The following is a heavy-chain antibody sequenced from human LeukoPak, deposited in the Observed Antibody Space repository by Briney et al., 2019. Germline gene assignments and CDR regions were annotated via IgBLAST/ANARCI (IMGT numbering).Heavy chain of an antibody. J-gene: IGHJ4*02. CDR2: IFDAGRT. V-gene: IGHV3-53*01. CDR3: AGATKWLAHDF. D-gene: IGHD6-19*01. Sequence: QPGGSLRLSCAASGFTFSNYGMHWVRQAAGKGWEWVSTIFDAGRTTYGDSVKGRFTVSRDTYKNTLFLQMKSLRADDTAVYYCAGATKWLAHDFWGQGTLVTVSS. CDR1: GFTFSNYG.